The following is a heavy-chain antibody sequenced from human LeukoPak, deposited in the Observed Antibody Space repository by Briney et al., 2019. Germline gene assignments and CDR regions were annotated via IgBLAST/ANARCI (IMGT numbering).Heavy chain of an antibody. CDR2: ISAYNGNT. Sequence: GASVKVSCKASGYTFTSYGISWVRQAPGQGLEWMGWISAYNGNTNYAQKLQGRVTITRDTSASTAYMELSSLRSEDTAVYYCAREGLLLERAFDIWGQGTMVTVSS. CDR1: GYTFTSYG. J-gene: IGHJ3*02. D-gene: IGHD1-26*01. CDR3: AREGLLLERAFDI. V-gene: IGHV1-18*01.